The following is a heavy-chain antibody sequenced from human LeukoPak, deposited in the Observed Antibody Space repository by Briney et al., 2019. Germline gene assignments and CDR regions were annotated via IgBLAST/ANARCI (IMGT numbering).Heavy chain of an antibody. CDR3: ARATSGSYYGWFDP. CDR1: EFSVGSNY. V-gene: IGHV3-66*01. D-gene: IGHD1-26*01. Sequence: GGSLRLSCAASEFSVGSNYMTWVRQAPGKGLEWVSLIYSGGSTYYADSVKGRFTISRDNSKNTLYLQMNSLRAEDTAVYYCARATSGSYYGWFDPWGQGTLVTVSS. CDR2: IYSGGST. J-gene: IGHJ5*02.